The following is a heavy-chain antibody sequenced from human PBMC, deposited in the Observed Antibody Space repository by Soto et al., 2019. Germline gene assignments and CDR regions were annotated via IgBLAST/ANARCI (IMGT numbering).Heavy chain of an antibody. CDR2: IYYSGST. V-gene: IGHV4-39*01. Sequence: PSETLSLTCTVSGGSISSSSYYRGWIRQPPEKGLEWIGSIYYSGSTYYNPSLKSRVTISVDTSKNQFSLKLSSVTAADTAVYYCASLNRDGYNYPDYWGQGTLVTVSS. CDR1: GGSISSSSYY. J-gene: IGHJ4*02. CDR3: ASLNRDGYNYPDY. D-gene: IGHD5-12*01.